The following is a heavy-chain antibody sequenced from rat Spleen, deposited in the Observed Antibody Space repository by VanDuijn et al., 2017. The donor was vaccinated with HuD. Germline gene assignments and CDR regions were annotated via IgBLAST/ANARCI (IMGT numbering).Heavy chain of an antibody. V-gene: IGHV5-7*01. D-gene: IGHD1-4*01. CDR2: ISYDGSST. Sequence: EVQLVESGGGLVQPGRSLKLSCAASGFTFSDYNMAWVRQAPKKGLEWVATISYDGSSTYYRDSVKGRFTISRDNAKSTLYLQMDSLRSEDTATYYCARVPGGFDYWGQGVMVTVSS. J-gene: IGHJ2*01. CDR3: ARVPGGFDY. CDR1: GFTFSDYN.